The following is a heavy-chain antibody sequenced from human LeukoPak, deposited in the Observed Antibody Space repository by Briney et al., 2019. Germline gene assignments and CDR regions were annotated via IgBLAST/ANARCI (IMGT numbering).Heavy chain of an antibody. J-gene: IGHJ6*03. CDR1: GFTFSSYE. V-gene: IGHV3-48*03. CDR2: ISRGGSPI. CDR3: AKDIGSGSSGYYYYMDV. Sequence: QTGGSLRLSCAASGFTFSSYEMNWVRQAPGKGLEWVSSISRGGSPILYADSVRGRFTTSRDNAKNSLYLQMNSLRAEDTALYYCAKDIGSGSSGYYYYMDVWGKGTTVTISS. D-gene: IGHD3-10*01.